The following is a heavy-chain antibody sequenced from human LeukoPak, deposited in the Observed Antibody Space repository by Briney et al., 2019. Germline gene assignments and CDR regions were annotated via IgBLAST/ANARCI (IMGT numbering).Heavy chain of an antibody. Sequence: SETLSLTCTVSGCSITSHYWSWIRQPPGKGLEWLAYIYYSGSTNYNPSLKSRVTISVDTSKPQFSLKLTSVTAADTAVYYCARRPVQAGIDVWGQGTTVTVSS. CDR1: GCSITSHY. CDR2: IYYSGST. J-gene: IGHJ6*02. CDR3: ARRPVQAGIDV. V-gene: IGHV4-59*08. D-gene: IGHD3-10*01.